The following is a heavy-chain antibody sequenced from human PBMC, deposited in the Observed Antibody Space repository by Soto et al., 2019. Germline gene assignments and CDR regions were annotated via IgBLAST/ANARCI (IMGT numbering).Heavy chain of an antibody. V-gene: IGHV3-33*01. CDR1: GFTFSSYG. D-gene: IGHD3-22*01. CDR2: IWYDGSNK. J-gene: IGHJ3*02. Sequence: QVQLVESGGGVVQPGRSLRLSCAASGFTFSSYGMHWVRQAPGKGLEWVAVIWYDGSNKYYADSVKGRFTISRDNSKNTLDRQMNSLRAEDTAVYYCARAGSPYYDSSGYYYVGAFDIGGQGTMVTVAS. CDR3: ARAGSPYYDSSGYYYVGAFDI.